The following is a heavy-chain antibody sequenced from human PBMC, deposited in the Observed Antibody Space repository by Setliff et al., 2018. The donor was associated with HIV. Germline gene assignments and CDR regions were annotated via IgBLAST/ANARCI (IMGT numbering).Heavy chain of an antibody. CDR2: IYYSGST. CDR1: GGSISSHY. V-gene: IGHV4-59*11. Sequence: PSETLSLTCTVSGGSISSHYWSWIRQPPGKGLEWIGSIYYSGSTNYNPSLKSRATISVDTSKNQFSLKLTSVTAADTAVYYCARSALYGDNFRIFWYFDVWGRGTLVTVSS. J-gene: IGHJ2*01. CDR3: ARSALYGDNFRIFWYFDV. D-gene: IGHD4-17*01.